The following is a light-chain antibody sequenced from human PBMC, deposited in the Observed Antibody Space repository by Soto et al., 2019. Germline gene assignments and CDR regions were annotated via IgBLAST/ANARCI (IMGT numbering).Light chain of an antibody. CDR3: QQYGGSPVT. CDR1: QSVSSRF. Sequence: ETVCTESPGTMALSPLESATLSFGASQSVSSRFLAWYQQKPGRAPRVLIYDASTRATGVPDRFSGSGSGTDFTLTIIRLEPEDFAVYYCQQYGGSPVTFGQGTRLEIK. V-gene: IGKV3D-20*01. CDR2: DAS. J-gene: IGKJ5*01.